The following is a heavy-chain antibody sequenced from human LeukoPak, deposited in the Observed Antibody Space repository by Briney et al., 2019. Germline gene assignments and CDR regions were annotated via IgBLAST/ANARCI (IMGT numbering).Heavy chain of an antibody. V-gene: IGHV4-59*01. CDR1: GGSISSYY. J-gene: IGHJ4*02. Sequence: SETLSLTCTVSGGSISSYYWSWIRQPPGKGLEWIGYIYYSGSTNYNPSLKSRVTISVDTSKNQFSLKLSSVTAADTAVYYCARGYYDILTGYYGVFDYWSQGTLVTVSS. CDR2: IYYSGST. D-gene: IGHD3-9*01. CDR3: ARGYYDILTGYYGVFDY.